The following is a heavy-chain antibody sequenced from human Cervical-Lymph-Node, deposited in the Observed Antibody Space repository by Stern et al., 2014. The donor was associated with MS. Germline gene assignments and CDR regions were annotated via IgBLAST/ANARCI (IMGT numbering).Heavy chain of an antibody. CDR1: GGSISSYY. V-gene: IGHV4-59*01. CDR2: IYYSGST. CDR3: ARRKEYSSGWYYFDY. J-gene: IGHJ4*02. Sequence: VQLVESGPGLVKPSETPSLTCTVSGGSISSYYWSWIRQPPGKGLEWIGYIYYSGSTNYYPSLKSRVTISVDTSKNQFSLKLSSVTAADTAVYYCARRKEYSSGWYYFDYWGQGTLVTVSS. D-gene: IGHD6-19*01.